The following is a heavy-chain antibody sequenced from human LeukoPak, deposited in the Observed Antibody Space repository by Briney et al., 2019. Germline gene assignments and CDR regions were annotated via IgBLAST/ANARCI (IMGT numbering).Heavy chain of an antibody. CDR3: AKRGDGYFYYFDY. CDR1: GFTFSSYA. J-gene: IGHJ4*02. Sequence: GGSLRLPCAASGFTFSSYAMNWVRQVPGKGLEWVSTISGSGGSTYYADSVKGRFTISRDNSKNTLYLQMNSLRAEDTAVYYCAKRGDGYFYYFDYWGQGTLVTVSS. D-gene: IGHD5-24*01. V-gene: IGHV3-23*01. CDR2: ISGSGGST.